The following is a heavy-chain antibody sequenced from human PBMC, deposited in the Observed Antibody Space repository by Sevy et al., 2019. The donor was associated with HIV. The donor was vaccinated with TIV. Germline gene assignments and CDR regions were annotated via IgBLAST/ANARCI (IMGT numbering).Heavy chain of an antibody. CDR2: INPIFGTA. CDR3: ARQMKQSHYYYGMDV. CDR1: GGTFSSYA. J-gene: IGHJ6*02. Sequence: ASVKVSCKASGGTFSSYAISWVRQAPGQGLEWMGGINPIFGTANYAQKFKGRVTITADESTSTAYMELSSLRSEDTAVYYCARQMKQSHYYYGMDVWGQGTTVTVSS. V-gene: IGHV1-69*13. D-gene: IGHD6-19*01.